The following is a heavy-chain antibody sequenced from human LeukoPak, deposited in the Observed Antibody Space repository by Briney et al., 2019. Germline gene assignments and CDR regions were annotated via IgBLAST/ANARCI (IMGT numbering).Heavy chain of an antibody. V-gene: IGHV3-21*01. CDR1: GFTFSNAW. Sequence: GGSLRLSCAASGFTFSNAWMTWVRQAPGKGLEWVSSISGSSSYIYYADSMKGRFTISRDNGKKSLYLQMNSLRAEDTAGYFCARGSSNVAARNNWFDPWGQGTLVTVSS. CDR3: ARGSSNVAARNNWFDP. J-gene: IGHJ5*02. D-gene: IGHD6-6*01. CDR2: ISGSSSYI.